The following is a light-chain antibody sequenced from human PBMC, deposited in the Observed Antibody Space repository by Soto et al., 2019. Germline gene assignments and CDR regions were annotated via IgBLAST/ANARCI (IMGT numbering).Light chain of an antibody. J-gene: IGLJ2*01. CDR1: SPNIGNNY. V-gene: IGLV1-51*01. CDR3: GASDNSLSTVV. Sequence: QSVLTQPPSLSAAPGQKVSISCSGSSPNIGNNYVSWYQQVPGTAPKFLIYDNNKRHSGIPDRFSGSKSGTSATLDITGLQTGDEADYYCGASDNSLSTVVFGGGTQLTVL. CDR2: DNN.